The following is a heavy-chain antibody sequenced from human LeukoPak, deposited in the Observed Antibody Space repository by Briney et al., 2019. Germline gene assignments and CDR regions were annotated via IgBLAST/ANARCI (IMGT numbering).Heavy chain of an antibody. J-gene: IGHJ3*02. CDR1: GYTFTGYY. D-gene: IGHD2-15*01. CDR3: ARVVAATMDAFDI. Sequence: ASVKVSCKASGYTFTGYYMHWVRQAPGQGIEWMGWINPNSGGKNYAQKFQGRVTMTRDTPISTAYMELSRLRSDDTAVYYCARVVAATMDAFDIWGQGTMVTVSS. CDR2: INPNSGGK. V-gene: IGHV1-2*02.